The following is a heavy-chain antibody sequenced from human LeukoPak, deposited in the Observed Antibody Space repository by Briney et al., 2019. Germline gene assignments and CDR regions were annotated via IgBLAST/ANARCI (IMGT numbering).Heavy chain of an antibody. D-gene: IGHD1-14*01. Sequence: PGGSLRLSCAASGFTFSSYAMSWVRQAPGKGLEWVSAISGSGVTTYYADSVKGRFTISRDNAKNSLYLQMNSLRAEDTAVYYCARTDAFDISGQGTMVTVSS. CDR3: ARTDAFDI. CDR2: ISGSGVTT. V-gene: IGHV3-23*01. J-gene: IGHJ3*02. CDR1: GFTFSSYA.